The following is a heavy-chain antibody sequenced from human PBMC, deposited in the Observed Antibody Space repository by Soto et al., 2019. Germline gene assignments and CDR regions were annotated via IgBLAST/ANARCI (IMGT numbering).Heavy chain of an antibody. Sequence: GGSLRLSCAASGFTFSSYGMHWVRQAPGKGLEWVAVIWYDGSNKYYADSVKGRFTISRDNSKNTLYLQMNSLRAEDTAVYYCARSIAARLNWFDPWGQGTLVTVSS. V-gene: IGHV3-33*01. CDR2: IWYDGSNK. D-gene: IGHD6-6*01. CDR1: GFTFSSYG. CDR3: ARSIAARLNWFDP. J-gene: IGHJ5*02.